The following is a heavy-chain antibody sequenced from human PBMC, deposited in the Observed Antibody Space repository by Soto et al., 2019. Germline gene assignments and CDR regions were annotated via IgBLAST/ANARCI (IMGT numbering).Heavy chain of an antibody. J-gene: IGHJ4*02. Sequence: SETLSLTCTVSGGSISRGDYYWSWVRQPPGKGLEWIGNIYYSGSTHYNPSLKSRVTISVDTSKNQLSLQLSSVTAADTAVYYCARDPEYCSSSSCWYYFDYWGQGTLVTVSS. V-gene: IGHV4-30-4*01. CDR2: IYYSGST. D-gene: IGHD2-2*01. CDR1: GGSISRGDYY. CDR3: ARDPEYCSSSSCWYYFDY.